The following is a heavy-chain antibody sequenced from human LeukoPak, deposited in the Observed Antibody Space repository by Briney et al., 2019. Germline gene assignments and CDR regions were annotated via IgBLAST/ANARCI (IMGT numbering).Heavy chain of an antibody. CDR2: ISGSGGST. D-gene: IGHD1-1*01. Sequence: PGGSLRLSCAASVFTFSSYAMSWVRQAPGKGLEGVSAISGSGGSTYYADSVKGRFTISRDNSKNTLYLQMNSLRAEDTAVYYCAKGMEERYYYGMDVWGQGATVTVSS. CDR1: VFTFSSYA. J-gene: IGHJ6*02. CDR3: AKGMEERYYYGMDV. V-gene: IGHV3-23*01.